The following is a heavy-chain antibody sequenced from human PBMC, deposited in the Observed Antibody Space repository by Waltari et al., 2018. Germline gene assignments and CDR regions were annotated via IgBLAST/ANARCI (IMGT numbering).Heavy chain of an antibody. Sequence: EVQLVESGGGLVQPGGSLRLSCATSGFSFSSYWMSWVRQAPGKGVVWLAKIKHDGRGKFFLGSVKGRFTISRDNAKKSVYLQMNSLTGEDTAVYYCATSLDAAGNDWGQGTLVTVSS. CDR1: GFSFSSYW. D-gene: IGHD5-18*01. J-gene: IGHJ4*02. CDR2: IKHDGRGK. V-gene: IGHV3-7*01. CDR3: ATSLDAAGND.